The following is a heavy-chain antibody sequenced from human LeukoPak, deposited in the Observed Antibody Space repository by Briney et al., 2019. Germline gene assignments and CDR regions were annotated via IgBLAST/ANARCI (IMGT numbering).Heavy chain of an antibody. CDR3: ARAPGIAARPNAFDI. CDR1: GGSISSYY. CDR2: IYYSGST. Sequence: TSETLSLTCTVSGGSISSYYWNWIRQPPGKGLEWIGYIYYSGSTNYNPSLKSRVTISVDTSKNQFSLKLSSVTAADTAVYYCARAPGIAARPNAFDIWGQGTMVTVSS. J-gene: IGHJ3*02. V-gene: IGHV4-59*01. D-gene: IGHD6-6*01.